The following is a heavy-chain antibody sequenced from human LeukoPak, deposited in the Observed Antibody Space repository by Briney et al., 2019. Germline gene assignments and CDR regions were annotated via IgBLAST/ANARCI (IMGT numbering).Heavy chain of an antibody. CDR3: TREAHPIVGATKNFGY. Sequence: GASVKVSCKASGGTFSSYAISWVRQAPGQGLEWMGGIIPIFGTANYAQKCQGRVTITADKSTSTAYMELSSLRSEDTAVYYCTREAHPIVGATKNFGYWGQGTLVTVS. CDR2: IIPIFGTA. D-gene: IGHD1-26*01. V-gene: IGHV1-69*06. CDR1: GGTFSSYA. J-gene: IGHJ4*02.